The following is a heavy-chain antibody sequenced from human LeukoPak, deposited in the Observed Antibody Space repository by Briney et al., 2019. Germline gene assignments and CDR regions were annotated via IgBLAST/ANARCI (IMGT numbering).Heavy chain of an antibody. CDR3: ARSVVGFGELLLSYFDY. CDR2: ISAYNGNT. J-gene: IGHJ4*02. D-gene: IGHD3-10*01. V-gene: IGHV1-18*01. Sequence: GASVKVSCKASGYTFTSYGISWVRQAPGQGLEWMGWISAYNGNTNYAQKLQGRVTMTTDTSTSTAYMELRSLRSDDTAVYYCARSVVGFGELLLSYFDYWSQGTLVTVSS. CDR1: GYTFTSYG.